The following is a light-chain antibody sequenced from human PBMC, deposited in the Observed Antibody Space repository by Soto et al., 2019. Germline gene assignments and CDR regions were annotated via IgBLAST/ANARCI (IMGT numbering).Light chain of an antibody. CDR3: EESYSTRT. V-gene: IGKV1-39*01. Sequence: DIQMTQSPSSLSASVGDRVTITCRASQSISSYLNWYQQKPGKAPNLLIYAASSLQSGVPSRFSCSGSGTDCPLTISSLQPEYFATYYSEESYSTRTGGQGTKVDSK. CDR2: AAS. CDR1: QSISSY. J-gene: IGKJ1*01.